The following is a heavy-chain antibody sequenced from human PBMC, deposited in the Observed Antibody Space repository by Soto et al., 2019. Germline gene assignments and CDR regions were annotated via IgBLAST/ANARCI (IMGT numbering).Heavy chain of an antibody. CDR2: INAGNGNT. CDR3: ARDFPDIVVVPATWAASDI. Sequence: SVKVSCKASGYTFTNYAMHWVRQAPGQRLERMGWINAGNGNTKYSQKFQGRVTITRDTSASTAYMELRSLRSDDTAVYYCARDFPDIVVVPATWAASDIWGQGTMVTVS. V-gene: IGHV1-3*01. J-gene: IGHJ3*02. CDR1: GYTFTNYA. D-gene: IGHD2-2*01.